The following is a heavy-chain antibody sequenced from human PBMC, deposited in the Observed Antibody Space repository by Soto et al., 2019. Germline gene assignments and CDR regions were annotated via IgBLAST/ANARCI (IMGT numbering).Heavy chain of an antibody. V-gene: IGHV4-31*03. CDR1: GGSISSGGYY. D-gene: IGHD2-15*01. Sequence: PSQTLSLSCTLSGGSISSGGYYGSWIRQHPGKGLEWIGYSYYSGGTYYNPSLKSRVTISVDTSTNQFSLKLSSVTAADTAVYYSARAWPTCSAGSCYYYFDYWGQGTLVTFSS. J-gene: IGHJ4*02. CDR2: SYYSGGT. CDR3: ARAWPTCSAGSCYYYFDY.